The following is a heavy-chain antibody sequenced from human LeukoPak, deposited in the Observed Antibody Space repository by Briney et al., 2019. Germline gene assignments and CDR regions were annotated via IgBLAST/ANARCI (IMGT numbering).Heavy chain of an antibody. Sequence: PSETLSLTCTVSGGSISSYYWSWVRQPPGKGLEWIGYISDSGSTNYNPSLKSRVFMSVDTSKNRFSLKLNSVTAADTAVYYCARQYYYDSSGYWSFDPWGQGTQVTVSS. V-gene: IGHV4-59*08. CDR1: GGSISSYY. J-gene: IGHJ5*02. CDR2: ISDSGST. CDR3: ARQYYYDSSGYWSFDP. D-gene: IGHD3-22*01.